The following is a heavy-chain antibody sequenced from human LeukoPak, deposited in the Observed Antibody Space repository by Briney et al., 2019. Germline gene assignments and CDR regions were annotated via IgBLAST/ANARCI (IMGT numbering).Heavy chain of an antibody. D-gene: IGHD6-6*01. Sequence: PSETLSLTCAVYGGSFSGYYWSWIRQPPGQGLKWIGAINHSGSTNYNPSLKSRVTISVDASKNQFSLKLSSVTAADTAVHYCASPPAKAVAARSLFYWGQGTLVTVSS. CDR3: ASPPAKAVAARSLFY. CDR2: INHSGST. J-gene: IGHJ4*02. V-gene: IGHV4-34*01. CDR1: GGSFSGYY.